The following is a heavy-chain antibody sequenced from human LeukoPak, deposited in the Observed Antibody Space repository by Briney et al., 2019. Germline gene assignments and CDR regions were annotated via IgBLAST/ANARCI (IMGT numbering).Heavy chain of an antibody. J-gene: IGHJ6*03. CDR3: ARDGSGFYLYYYMDV. V-gene: IGHV3-21*01. CDR2: ISTVSTYT. CDR1: GFTFTDYS. Sequence: GGSLRLSCAASGFTFTDYSMTWVRQAPGKGLEWVPSISTVSTYTFYSDSAKGRFTITRDNAKNTLYLQMSSLSAEDTGVYYCARDGSGFYLYYYMDVWGRGTTVTVSS. D-gene: IGHD6-25*01.